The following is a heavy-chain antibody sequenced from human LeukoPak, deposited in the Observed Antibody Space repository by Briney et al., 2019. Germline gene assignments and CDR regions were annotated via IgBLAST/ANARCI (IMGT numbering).Heavy chain of an antibody. CDR3: ARGSWGYGDYYFDY. CDR1: GYTFTSYD. Sequence: ASVKVSCKASGYTFTSYDINWVRQATGQGLEWVRWMNPNSGNTGYAQKFQGRVTMTRNTSISTAYMELSSLRSEDTAVYYCARGSWGYGDYYFDYWGQGTLVTVSS. V-gene: IGHV1-8*01. J-gene: IGHJ4*02. CDR2: MNPNSGNT. D-gene: IGHD4-17*01.